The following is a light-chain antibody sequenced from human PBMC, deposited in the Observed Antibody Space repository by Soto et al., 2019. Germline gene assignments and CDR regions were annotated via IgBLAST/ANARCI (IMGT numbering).Light chain of an antibody. CDR3: QHYNSYSEA. J-gene: IGKJ1*01. CDR1: LTISIG. V-gene: IGKV1-5*03. CDR2: KAS. Sequence: IQVTKSPSTLPASLGDRVTITCRACLTISIGLAWYQQKPGKAPKLLIYKASTLKSGVPSRFSGSGSGTEFTLTISSLQPDDFATYYCQHYNSYSEAFGQGTKVDI.